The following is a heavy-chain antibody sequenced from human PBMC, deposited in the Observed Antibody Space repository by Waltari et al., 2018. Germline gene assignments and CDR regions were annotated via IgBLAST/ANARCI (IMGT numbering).Heavy chain of an antibody. V-gene: IGHV3-30*02. Sequence: QVQLVESGGGVVQPGGSLRLSCAASGLTFSSYGMHWVRQAPGKGLEWVAFIRYDGSNKYYADSVKGRFNISRDNSKNTLYLQMNSLRAEDTAVYYCAKDRVGATTGLVDYWGQGTLVTVSS. CDR1: GLTFSSYG. CDR3: AKDRVGATTGLVDY. J-gene: IGHJ4*02. CDR2: IRYDGSNK. D-gene: IGHD1-26*01.